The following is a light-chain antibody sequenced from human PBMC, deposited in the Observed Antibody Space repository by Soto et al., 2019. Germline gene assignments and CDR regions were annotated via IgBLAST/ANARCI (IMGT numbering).Light chain of an antibody. CDR1: QSVSSSY. J-gene: IGKJ1*01. Sequence: EIVLTQSPGTLSLSPGERATLSCRASQSVSSSYLARYQQKPGQAPRLLIYGASSRATGIPDRFSGSGCGKDFTLTISRLEREDFAVYYCQQRSNWPRTFGQGTKVEIK. V-gene: IGKV3D-20*02. CDR2: GAS. CDR3: QQRSNWPRT.